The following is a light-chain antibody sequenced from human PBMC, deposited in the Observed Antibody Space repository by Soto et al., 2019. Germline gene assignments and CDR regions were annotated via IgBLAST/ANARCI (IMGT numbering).Light chain of an antibody. CDR2: GAS. V-gene: IGKV3-20*01. CDR1: QSVSSTY. Sequence: VLTQSPGTLSLSPGERATLSCRASQSVSSTYLAWYQLKPGQAPRLLIYGASSRATGIPARFSGSGSGTDFTLTLSRLEPEDFAVYYCQQFGSSPRTFGQGTKVEI. J-gene: IGKJ1*01. CDR3: QQFGSSPRT.